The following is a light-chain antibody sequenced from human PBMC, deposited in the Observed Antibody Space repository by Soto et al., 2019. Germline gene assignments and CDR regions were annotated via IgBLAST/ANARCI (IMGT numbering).Light chain of an antibody. CDR2: DDS. J-gene: IGLJ1*01. CDR3: QVWVSSSDHYI. V-gene: IGLV3-21*02. CDR1: NIGTRS. Sequence: SYELTQPPSVSVAPGQTATIPCGGDNIGTRSVHWHQQKPGQAPVLVVYDDSDRPSGIPERFSGSNSGNTATLTIFRVEAGDEADYYCQVWVSSSDHYIFGTGTKVTVL.